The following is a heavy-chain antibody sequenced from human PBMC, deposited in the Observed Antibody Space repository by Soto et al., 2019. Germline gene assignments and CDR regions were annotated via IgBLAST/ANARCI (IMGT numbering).Heavy chain of an antibody. Sequence: SDTLSLTCTVSGGSISSGGYHWNWIRQHPGKGLEYIGYIYYSGNTYYNPSLKSRVIISVDTSKNQFSLRLSSVTAADTAVYYCARDPPGVFFFDSWGQGALVTSPQ. V-gene: IGHV4-31*03. D-gene: IGHD3-16*01. CDR3: ARDPPGVFFFDS. J-gene: IGHJ4*02. CDR1: GGSISSGGYH. CDR2: IYYSGNT.